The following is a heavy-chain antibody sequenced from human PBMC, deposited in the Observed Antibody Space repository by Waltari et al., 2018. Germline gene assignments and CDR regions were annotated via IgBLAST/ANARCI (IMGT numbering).Heavy chain of an antibody. CDR2: ISGSGGST. D-gene: IGHD4-17*01. CDR3: AKTPVIAYGDYGNFDY. Sequence: EVQLLESGGGLVQPGGSLRLSFAASGFTFSSYAMSWVLQAPGKGLAWVPAISGSGGSTYYADSVKGRFTISRDNSKNTLYLQMNSLRAEDTAVYYCAKTPVIAYGDYGNFDYWGQGTLVTVSS. V-gene: IGHV3-23*01. CDR1: GFTFSSYA. J-gene: IGHJ4*02.